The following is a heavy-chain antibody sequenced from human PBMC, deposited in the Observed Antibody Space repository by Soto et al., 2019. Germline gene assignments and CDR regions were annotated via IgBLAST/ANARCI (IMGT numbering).Heavy chain of an antibody. CDR1: GGTFRHYP. V-gene: IGHV1-69*02. J-gene: IGHJ4*02. CDR2: IFPLTDIP. Sequence: QVQLVQSGTEVKKPGSSVKVSCKASGGTFRHYPINWVRQAPGQGLEWMGSIFPLTDIPDYAQNFQARLPISADTSTSTAYIELSSLTSDDTAMYFCARGPLVVVNYFESGGQGALVTVSS. CDR3: ARGPLVVVNYFES.